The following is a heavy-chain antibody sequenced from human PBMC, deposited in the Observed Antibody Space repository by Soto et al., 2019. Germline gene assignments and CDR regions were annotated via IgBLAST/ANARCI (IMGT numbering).Heavy chain of an antibody. V-gene: IGHV4-34*01. CDR3: ARGLLWFGELDWFGP. Sequence: PSETLSLTCAVYGGSFSGYYWSWIRQPPGKGLEWIGEINHSGSTNYNPSLKSRVTISVDTSKNQFSLKLSSVTAADTAVYYCARGLLWFGELDWFGPWGQGTLVTVSS. D-gene: IGHD3-10*01. CDR1: GGSFSGYY. J-gene: IGHJ5*02. CDR2: INHSGST.